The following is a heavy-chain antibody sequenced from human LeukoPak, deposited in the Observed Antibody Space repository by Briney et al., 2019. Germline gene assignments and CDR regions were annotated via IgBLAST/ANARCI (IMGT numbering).Heavy chain of an antibody. D-gene: IGHD1-1*01. Sequence: SQTLSLTCTVSGGSISSGGYYWSWIRQHPGKGLEWIGYIYYSGSTYYNPSLKSRVTISVDTSKNQFSLKLSSVTAADTAVYYCARGGYNWNDFDYWGQGTLVTVSS. CDR3: ARGGYNWNDFDY. V-gene: IGHV4-31*03. J-gene: IGHJ4*02. CDR1: GGSISSGGYY. CDR2: IYYSGST.